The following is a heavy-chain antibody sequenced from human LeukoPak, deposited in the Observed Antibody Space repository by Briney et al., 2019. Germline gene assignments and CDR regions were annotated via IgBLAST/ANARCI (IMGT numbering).Heavy chain of an antibody. J-gene: IGHJ4*02. CDR2: IYTSGST. D-gene: IGHD3-10*01. CDR3: ARVLITMVRGVPYYFDY. V-gene: IGHV4-61*02. Sequence: SQTLSLTCTVSGGSISSGSYYWSWIRQPAGKGLEWIGRIYTSGSTNYNPSLKSRVTISVDTSKNQFSLKLSSVTAADTAVYYCARVLITMVRGVPYYFDYWGQGTLVTVSS. CDR1: GGSISSGSYY.